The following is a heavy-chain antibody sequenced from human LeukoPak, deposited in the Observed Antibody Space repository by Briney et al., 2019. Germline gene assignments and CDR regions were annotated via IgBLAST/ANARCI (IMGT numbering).Heavy chain of an antibody. J-gene: IGHJ4*02. CDR3: AREGVTLDY. Sequence: SETLSLTCAVYGGSFSGYYWSWIRQPPGKGLEWIGEINHSGSTNYNPSLKSRVTISVDTSKNQLSLKLSSVTAADTAVYYCAREGVTLDYWGQGTLVTVSS. CDR1: GGSFSGYY. D-gene: IGHD2-21*02. CDR2: INHSGST. V-gene: IGHV4-34*01.